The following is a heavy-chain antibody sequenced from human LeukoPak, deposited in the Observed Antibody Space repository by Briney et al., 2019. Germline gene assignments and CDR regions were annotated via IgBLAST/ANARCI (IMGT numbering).Heavy chain of an antibody. V-gene: IGHV3-48*01. D-gene: IGHD5-24*01. Sequence: GGSLRLSCAASGFTFSAYSMNWVRQAPGKGLEWISYIGISTGNTKYADSVKGRFTISGDKAKNSLYLQMNSLRVEDTAVYYCARDYKYALDNWGQGTLVTVSS. CDR1: GFTFSAYS. CDR2: IGISTGNT. CDR3: ARDYKYALDN. J-gene: IGHJ4*02.